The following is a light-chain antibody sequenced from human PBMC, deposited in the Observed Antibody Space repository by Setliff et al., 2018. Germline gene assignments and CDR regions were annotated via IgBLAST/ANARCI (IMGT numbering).Light chain of an antibody. J-gene: IGLJ1*01. CDR1: NSDVGTYDL. V-gene: IGLV2-23*02. Sequence: QSALTQPAFVSGSPGQSVTISCTGTNSDVGTYDLVSWYQQHPGKAPELIIYEVTKRTPGVSSRLSGSKSDNTASLTISGLQAEDEADYYCSSYADSNIFLFGTGTKVTVL. CDR2: EVT. CDR3: SSYADSNIFL.